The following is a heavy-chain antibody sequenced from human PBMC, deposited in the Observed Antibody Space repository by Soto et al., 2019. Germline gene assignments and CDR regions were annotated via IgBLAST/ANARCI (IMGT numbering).Heavy chain of an antibody. CDR2: IYWDDST. D-gene: IGHD6-19*01. V-gene: IGHV2-5*02. J-gene: IGHJ2*01. Sequence: QITLKESGPTVVKPTQTLTLTCTFSGFSVSTTGVGVAWIRQPPGKALEWLALIYWDDSTLYSPSLRSRLTITSDTSKNQVVRTMTNVDPAYTATYFGAHAASVACRNWYFDVWGRGTLVTFSS. CDR3: AHAASVACRNWYFDV. CDR1: GFSVSTTGVG.